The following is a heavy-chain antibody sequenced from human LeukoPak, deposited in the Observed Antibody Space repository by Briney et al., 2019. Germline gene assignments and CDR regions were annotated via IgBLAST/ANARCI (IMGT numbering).Heavy chain of an antibody. CDR3: GGGLGYCSSTRCPPDS. D-gene: IGHD2-2*01. V-gene: IGHV4-30-4*01. CDR2: IDYSGTT. CDR1: GVSITGNDQF. J-gene: IGHJ5*01. Sequence: SETLSLTCAVSGVSITGNDQFWSWIRQPPGKGLEWIGYIDYSGTTYYNPSLKGRVNMSRDTSKNQFSLNLNSVTAADTAFYYCGGGLGYCSSTRCPPDSWGQGTLVTVSS.